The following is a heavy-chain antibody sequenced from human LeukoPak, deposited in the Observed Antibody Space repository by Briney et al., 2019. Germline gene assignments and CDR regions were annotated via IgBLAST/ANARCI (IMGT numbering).Heavy chain of an antibody. CDR3: ARGGSGIAAAGTRY. CDR2: IWYDGSNK. V-gene: IGHV3-33*01. CDR1: GFTFSSYG. J-gene: IGHJ4*02. D-gene: IGHD6-13*01. Sequence: PGRSLRLSCAASGFTFSSYGMHWVRQAPGKGLEWVAVIWYDGSNKYYADSVKGRFTISRDNSKNTLYLQMNSLRAEDTAVYYCARGGSGIAAAGTRYWGQGTLVTVSS.